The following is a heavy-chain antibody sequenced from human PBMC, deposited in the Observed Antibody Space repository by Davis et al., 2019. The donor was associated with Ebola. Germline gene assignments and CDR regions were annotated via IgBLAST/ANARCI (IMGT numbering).Heavy chain of an antibody. Sequence: MPSETLSLTCAVYGGSFTGYYWSWIRQPPGKGLEWIGEINHSGSTNYNPSLKSRVTISVDTSKNQSSLKLSSVTAADTAVYYCARLGDSSGWYLILDYWGQGTLVTVSS. J-gene: IGHJ4*02. CDR3: ARLGDSSGWYLILDY. D-gene: IGHD6-19*01. CDR2: INHSGST. V-gene: IGHV4-34*01. CDR1: GGSFTGYY.